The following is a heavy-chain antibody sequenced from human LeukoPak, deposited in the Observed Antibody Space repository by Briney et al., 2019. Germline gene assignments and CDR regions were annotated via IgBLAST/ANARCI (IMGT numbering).Heavy chain of an antibody. V-gene: IGHV3-11*04. D-gene: IGHD6-25*01. J-gene: IGHJ4*02. CDR2: ITNTGRST. Sequence: GGSLRLSCEASGFILSTYFVSWIRQAPGKGLEWVSYITNTGRSTNYADAVKGRFTISRDNAKQSVYLEMTDLRAEDTAVYYCAREASGNYHVFDSWGQGTLVTVSS. CDR1: GFILSTYF. CDR3: AREASGNYHVFDS.